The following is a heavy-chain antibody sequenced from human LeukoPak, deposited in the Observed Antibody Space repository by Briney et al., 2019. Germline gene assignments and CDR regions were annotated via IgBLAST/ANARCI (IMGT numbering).Heavy chain of an antibody. J-gene: IGHJ5*01. D-gene: IGHD1-14*01. V-gene: IGHV3-21*01. CDR2: INSRSTYI. CDR1: GFTFSNYN. CDR3: ARDETNGFDS. Sequence: GGSLRLSCGASGFTFSNYNMNWVRQAPGEGLEWVSSINSRSTYIFYADSVMGRFTISRDNAKNSLFLQMNSLRAEDTAVYCCARDETNGFDSCGQGTLVTVSS.